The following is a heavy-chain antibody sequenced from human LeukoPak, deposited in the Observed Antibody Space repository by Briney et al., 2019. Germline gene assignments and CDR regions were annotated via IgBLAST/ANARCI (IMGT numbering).Heavy chain of an antibody. D-gene: IGHD6-13*01. CDR3: AREGIAAADFDY. CDR2: ISAYNGNT. Sequence: ASVKVSCKASGYTFTSYGISWVRQAPGQGLEWMGWISAYNGNTNYAQKLQGRVTMTTDTSTSTACMELRSLRSDDTAVYYCAREGIAAADFDYWGQGTLVTVSS. CDR1: GYTFTSYG. V-gene: IGHV1-18*01. J-gene: IGHJ4*02.